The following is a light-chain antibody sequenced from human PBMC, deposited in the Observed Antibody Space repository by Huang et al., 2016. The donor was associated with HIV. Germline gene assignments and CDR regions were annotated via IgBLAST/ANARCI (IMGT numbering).Light chain of an antibody. Sequence: DVLLTQSPSSLSASIGDRVTITCRASQGISNSLAWYQQKAGKVPKLLISAASTSQSGVPSRFSGIGSGTDFTLTITRLQAEDVATYYCQEYNSAPYTFGQGTKLEIK. CDR1: QGISNS. V-gene: IGKV1-27*01. J-gene: IGKJ2*01. CDR2: AAS. CDR3: QEYNSAPYT.